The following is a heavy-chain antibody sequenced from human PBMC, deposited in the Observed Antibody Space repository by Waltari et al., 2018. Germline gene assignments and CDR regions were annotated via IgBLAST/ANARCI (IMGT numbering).Heavy chain of an antibody. CDR3: ARDRIAVGPLYYYGMDV. J-gene: IGHJ6*02. Sequence: QVQLVESGGGLVKPGGSLRLSCAASGFTFSDYYMSWIRQAPGKGLEWVSYIISSGSTIFYADSLKGRFTISGDNSKNTLYLQMNSLRAEDTAVYYCARDRIAVGPLYYYGMDVWGQGTTVTVSS. V-gene: IGHV3-11*04. D-gene: IGHD6-19*01. CDR2: IISSGSTI. CDR1: GFTFSDYY.